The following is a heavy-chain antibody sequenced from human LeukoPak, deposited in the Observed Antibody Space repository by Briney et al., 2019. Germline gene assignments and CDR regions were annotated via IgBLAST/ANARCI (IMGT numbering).Heavy chain of an antibody. J-gene: IGHJ5*02. Sequence: SETLSLTCTVSGGSISSTRYYWGWIRQPPGKGLEWIGSIYYSGNTYYNPSLKSRVTISVDTSKNQFSLKLSSVTAADTAMYYCARNRYYYGSGNYGVPNWFDPWGQGTLVTVSS. D-gene: IGHD3-10*01. CDR3: ARNRYYYGSGNYGVPNWFDP. V-gene: IGHV4-39*01. CDR2: IYYSGNT. CDR1: GGSISSTRYY.